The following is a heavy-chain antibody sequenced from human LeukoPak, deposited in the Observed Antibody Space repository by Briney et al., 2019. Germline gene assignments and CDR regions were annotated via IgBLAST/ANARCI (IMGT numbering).Heavy chain of an antibody. Sequence: PSETLSLTCTVSGGSISSYYWSWIRQPAGKGLEWIGRIYTSGSTNYNPSLKSRATMSVDTSKNQFSLKLSSVTAADTAVYYCARDSSSSWSYDAFDIWGQGTMVTVSS. CDR3: ARDSSSSWSYDAFDI. CDR1: GGSISSYY. CDR2: IYTSGST. V-gene: IGHV4-4*07. D-gene: IGHD6-13*01. J-gene: IGHJ3*02.